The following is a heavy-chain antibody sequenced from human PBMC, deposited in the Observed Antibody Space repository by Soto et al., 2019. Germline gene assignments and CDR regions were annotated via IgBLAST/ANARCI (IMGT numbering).Heavy chain of an antibody. CDR2: INAGNGNT. CDR3: TRYIFDIVVVPAATRSWVSWNIDY. Sequence: GASVKVSCKAPGYTFTSYAMHWVRQAPGQRLEWMGWINAGNGNTKYSQKYQGRVTITRDTSASTAYKELSSLRYEDTAVYYCTRYIFDIVVVPAATRSWVSWNIDYWGQGTLVTVSS. CDR1: GYTFTSYA. D-gene: IGHD2-2*01. J-gene: IGHJ4*02. V-gene: IGHV1-3*01.